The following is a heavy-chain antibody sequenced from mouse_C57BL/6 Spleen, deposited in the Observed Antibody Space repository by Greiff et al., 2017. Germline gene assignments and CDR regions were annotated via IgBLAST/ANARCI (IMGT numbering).Heavy chain of an antibody. D-gene: IGHD2-4*01. V-gene: IGHV1-69*01. CDR3: ARGYDYTGAMDY. Sequence: QVQLQQPGAELVMPGASVKLSCKASGYTFTSYWMHWVKQRPGQGLEWIGEIDPSDSYTNYNQKFKGKSTLTVDKSSSTGYMQLSSLTSEDSAVYYCARGYDYTGAMDYWGQGTSVTVSS. CDR1: GYTFTSYW. CDR2: IDPSDSYT. J-gene: IGHJ4*01.